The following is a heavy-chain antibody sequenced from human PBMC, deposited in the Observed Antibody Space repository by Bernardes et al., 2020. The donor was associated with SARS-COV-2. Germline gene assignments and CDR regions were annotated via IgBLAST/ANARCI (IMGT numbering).Heavy chain of an antibody. CDR2: IWYDGSNK. V-gene: IGHV3-33*01. CDR1: GFTFSSDG. Sequence: SLRLSCAGSGFTFSSDGMHWVRQAPGKGLEWVSVIWYDGSNKYYADSVKGRFTISRDNSKNTLYLQMNSLRAEDTAVYYCARDRSGMVRGVIISAYGMDVWGQGTTVTVSS. CDR3: ARDRSGMVRGVIISAYGMDV. D-gene: IGHD3-10*01. J-gene: IGHJ6*02.